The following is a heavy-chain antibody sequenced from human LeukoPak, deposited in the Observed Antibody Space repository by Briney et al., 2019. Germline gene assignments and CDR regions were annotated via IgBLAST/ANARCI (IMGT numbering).Heavy chain of an antibody. CDR1: GVSISSSDYY. CDR2: VYYSGST. Sequence: SETLSLTCTVSGVSISSSDYYWGWFRQPPGKGLEWIGSVYYSGSTYYNPSLKSRLTISLDTSKNQFSLKQTSVTAADTAVYYCASDTSGYYQFDYWGQGTLVTVSS. J-gene: IGHJ4*02. V-gene: IGHV4-39*07. CDR3: ASDTSGYYQFDY. D-gene: IGHD3-22*01.